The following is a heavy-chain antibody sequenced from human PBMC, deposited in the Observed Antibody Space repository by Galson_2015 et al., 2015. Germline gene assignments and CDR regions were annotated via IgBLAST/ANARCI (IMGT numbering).Heavy chain of an antibody. J-gene: IGHJ6*03. Sequence: QSGAEVKKPGESLKISCKASGYTFTSYGISWVRQAPGQGLEWMGWISAYNGNTNYAQKLQGRVTMTTDTSTSTAYMELRSLRSDDTAVYYCARDRQIAVKTYYYYYYMDVWGKGTTVTVSS. D-gene: IGHD6-19*01. CDR3: ARDRQIAVKTYYYYYYMDV. CDR1: GYTFTSYG. V-gene: IGHV1-18*01. CDR2: ISAYNGNT.